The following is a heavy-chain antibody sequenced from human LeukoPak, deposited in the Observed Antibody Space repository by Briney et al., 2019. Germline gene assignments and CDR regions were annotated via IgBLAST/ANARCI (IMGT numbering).Heavy chain of an antibody. CDR1: GFTFSSYG. CDR3: ARYSPYYYYGMDV. V-gene: IGHV3-30*02. Sequence: GGSLRLSCAASGFTFSSYGMHWVRQAPGKGLEWVAFIRYDGSNKYYADSVKGRFTISRDNSKNTLYLQTNSLRAEDTAVYYCARYSPYYYYGMDVWGQGTTVTVSS. CDR2: IRYDGSNK. D-gene: IGHD2-15*01. J-gene: IGHJ6*02.